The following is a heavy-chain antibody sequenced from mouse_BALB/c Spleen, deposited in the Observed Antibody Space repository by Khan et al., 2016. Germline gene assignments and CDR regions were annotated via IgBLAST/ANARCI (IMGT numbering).Heavy chain of an antibody. CDR2: ISSGSSTI. CDR1: GFTFSRFG. V-gene: IGHV5-17*02. CDR3: ARGDY. Sequence: EVELVESGGGLVQPGGSRKLSCAAPGFTFSRFGMHWVRQAPEKGLEWVAYISSGSSTIYYADTLKGRFTISRDNPKNALFLQMTSLRSKDTAMYYCARGDYWGQGTTLTVSS. J-gene: IGHJ2*01.